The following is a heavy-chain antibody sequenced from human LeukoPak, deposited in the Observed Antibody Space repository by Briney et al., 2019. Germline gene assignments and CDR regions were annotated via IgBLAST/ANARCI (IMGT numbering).Heavy chain of an antibody. CDR1: EFTLSSYA. V-gene: IGHV4-34*01. Sequence: GSLRLSCAASEFTLSSYAMSWVRQPPGKGLEWIGEINHSGSTNYNPSLKSRVTISVDTSKNQFSLKLSSVTAADTAVYYCARDSRYCSGGNCHLRFDYWGQGILVTVSS. CDR3: ARDSRYCSGGNCHLRFDY. D-gene: IGHD2-15*01. CDR2: INHSGST. J-gene: IGHJ4*02.